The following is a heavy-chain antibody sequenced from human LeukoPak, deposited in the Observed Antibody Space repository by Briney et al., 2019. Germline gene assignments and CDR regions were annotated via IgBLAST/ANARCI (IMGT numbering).Heavy chain of an antibody. CDR1: GFTFSIYA. CDR3: VKGDTVTTRPNFDY. D-gene: IGHD4-17*01. CDR2: ISGGGGST. Sequence: GGSLRLSCAASGFTFSIYAMTWVRQAPGKGLEWVSVISGGGGSTYYGDSVKGRFTISRDNSKNTLFLQMNTLRVEDTAIYYCVKGDTVTTRPNFDYWGQGTLVTVSS. V-gene: IGHV3-23*01. J-gene: IGHJ4*02.